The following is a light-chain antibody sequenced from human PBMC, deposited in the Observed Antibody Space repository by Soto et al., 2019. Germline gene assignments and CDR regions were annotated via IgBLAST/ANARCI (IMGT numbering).Light chain of an antibody. Sequence: EIVLTPSPGTLSLSPGERATLSCRASQGVSSYLAWYQQKPGQAPRLVIYDAFHRATGIPARFSGSGSGTDFTLTISSLEPEDSAVYYCQQGGDWPPITFGQGTRLEIK. CDR2: DAF. V-gene: IGKV3-11*01. CDR1: QGVSSY. J-gene: IGKJ5*01. CDR3: QQGGDWPPIT.